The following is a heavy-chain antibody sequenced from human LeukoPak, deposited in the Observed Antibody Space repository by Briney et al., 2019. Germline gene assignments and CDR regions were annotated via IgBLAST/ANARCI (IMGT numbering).Heavy chain of an antibody. CDR1: GYTFTNYG. CDR3: ARDPHEFSSGWSQFDY. V-gene: IGHV1-18*01. Sequence: ASVTVSCKASGYTFTNYGISWVRQAPGQGLEWMGWINTYNGNTNYAQKLRGRVTMTTDTSTSTAYMELRSLRSDDTAVYYCARDPHEFSSGWSQFDYWGQGTLVTVSS. CDR2: INTYNGNT. J-gene: IGHJ4*02. D-gene: IGHD6-19*01.